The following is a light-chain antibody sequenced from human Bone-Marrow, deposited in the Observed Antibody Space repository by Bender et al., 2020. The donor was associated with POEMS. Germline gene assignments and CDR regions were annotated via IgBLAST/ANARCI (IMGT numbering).Light chain of an antibody. Sequence: SFVLSQPPSVSVAPGQTARLTCGADNIGSESVHWYQQKPGQAPVLVVYVDSDRPSGIPERFSGSNSGNTATLTISRVEAGDEADYYCQVWDSSSDHWVFGGGTKLTVL. CDR2: VDS. CDR3: QVWDSSSDHWV. J-gene: IGLJ3*02. CDR1: NIGSES. V-gene: IGLV3-21*02.